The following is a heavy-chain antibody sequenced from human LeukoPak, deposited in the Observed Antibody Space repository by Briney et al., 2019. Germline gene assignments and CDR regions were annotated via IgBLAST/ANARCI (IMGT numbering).Heavy chain of an antibody. Sequence: KTSETLSLTCTVSGGSISSSSYYWSWIRQPPGKGLEWIGYIYYSGSTNYNPSLKSRVTISVDTSKNQFSLKLSSVTAADTAVYYCARRDTTGYYSYWGQGTLVTVSS. J-gene: IGHJ4*02. D-gene: IGHD3-9*01. V-gene: IGHV4-61*01. CDR1: GGSISSSSYY. CDR2: IYYSGST. CDR3: ARRDTTGYYSY.